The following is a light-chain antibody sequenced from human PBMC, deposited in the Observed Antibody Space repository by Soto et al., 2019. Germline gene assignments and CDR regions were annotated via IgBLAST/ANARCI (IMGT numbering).Light chain of an antibody. CDR3: SSYTSSSTLV. CDR2: EVS. V-gene: IGLV2-14*01. Sequence: QSALTQPASGSGSPGQSITISCTGTSSDVGGYNYVSWYQQHPGKAPKLMIYEVSNRPSGVSNRCSGSKSGNTASLTSYGLQAEDEDDYYCSSYTSSSTLVFGGGTKLT. CDR1: SSDVGGYNY. J-gene: IGLJ3*02.